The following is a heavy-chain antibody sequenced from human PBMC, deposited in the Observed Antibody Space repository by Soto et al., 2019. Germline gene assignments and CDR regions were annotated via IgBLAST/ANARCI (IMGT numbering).Heavy chain of an antibody. V-gene: IGHV1-3*01. CDR3: ARGSGSYPPDLYYYYGMDV. Sequence: ASVKVSCKASGYTFTSYAMHWVRQAPGQRLEWMGWINAGNGNTKYSQKFQGRVTMTRDTFTSTVYMELSSLRSEDTAVYYCARGSGSYPPDLYYYYGMDVWGQGTTVTVSS. CDR2: INAGNGNT. J-gene: IGHJ6*02. CDR1: GYTFTSYA. D-gene: IGHD1-26*01.